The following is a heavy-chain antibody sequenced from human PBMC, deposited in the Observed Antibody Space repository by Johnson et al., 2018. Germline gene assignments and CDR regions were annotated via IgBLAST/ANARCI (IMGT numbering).Heavy chain of an antibody. D-gene: IGHD5-24*01. CDR2: IGSSSSTI. CDR1: GFTFSSYS. V-gene: IGHV3-48*01. Sequence: VQLVESGGGLVQPGGSLRLSCAASGFTFSSYSMNWVRQAPGKGLEWVSYIGSSSSTIYYADSVKGRFTIPRDNAKNSPYLQMKSLRAEDTAVYYCARDGGATAYYYYYYMDVWGKGTTVTVSS. CDR3: ARDGGATAYYYYYYMDV. J-gene: IGHJ6*03.